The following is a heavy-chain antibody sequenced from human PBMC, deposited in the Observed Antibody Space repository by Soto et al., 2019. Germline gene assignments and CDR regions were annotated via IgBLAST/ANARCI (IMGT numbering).Heavy chain of an antibody. Sequence: GGSLRLSCAASGFTFSSYAMHWVRQAPGKGLEWVAVISYDGSNKYYADSVKGRFTISRDNSKNTLYLQRNSLRAEDTAVYYCARDRGSASYYYYGMDVWGQGTTVTVSS. J-gene: IGHJ6*02. V-gene: IGHV3-30-3*01. CDR2: ISYDGSNK. CDR1: GFTFSSYA. D-gene: IGHD6-19*01. CDR3: ARDRGSASYYYYGMDV.